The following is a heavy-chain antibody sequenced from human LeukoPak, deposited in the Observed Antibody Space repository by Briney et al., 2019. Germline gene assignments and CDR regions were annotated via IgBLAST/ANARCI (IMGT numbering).Heavy chain of an antibody. CDR1: GFTFKNYV. J-gene: IGHJ4*02. Sequence: GESLRLSCVAAGFTFKNYVMNWVRQAPGKVLEWLASIYGSGVSISYADSVKGRFTISRDNSNNTLYLQMNSLRAEDTAMYYCAKDLGWELPAEAYWGQGILVTVSS. D-gene: IGHD1-26*01. CDR2: IYGSGVSI. V-gene: IGHV3-23*01. CDR3: AKDLGWELPAEAY.